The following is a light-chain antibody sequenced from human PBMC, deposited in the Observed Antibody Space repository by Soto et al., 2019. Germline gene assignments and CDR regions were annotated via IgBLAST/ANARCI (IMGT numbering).Light chain of an antibody. Sequence: EIVLTQSPGTLSLSPGESATLSCRASQSVGRNYLAWFQHKPDQAPRRLIYDASNRATGVPDRFSGSGSGTDFTLSVTRLEPEDFAVYYCHQYAVSPLTFGGGTTVEIK. CDR2: DAS. J-gene: IGKJ4*01. CDR3: HQYAVSPLT. CDR1: QSVGRNY. V-gene: IGKV3-20*01.